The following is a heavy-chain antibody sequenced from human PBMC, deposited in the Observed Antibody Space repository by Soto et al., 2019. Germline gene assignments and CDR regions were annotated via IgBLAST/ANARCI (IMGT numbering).Heavy chain of an antibody. Sequence: ASVKVSCKASGYTVTAYYMHWVRQAPGQGLEWMGWINPNSGGTNYAQKFQGRVTMTRDTSISTAYMELSRLTSDDTAVFYCARGVGSSGKNNWFDPWGQGTLVTVSS. V-gene: IGHV1-2*02. CDR1: GYTVTAYY. CDR2: INPNSGGT. D-gene: IGHD3-22*01. J-gene: IGHJ5*02. CDR3: ARGVGSSGKNNWFDP.